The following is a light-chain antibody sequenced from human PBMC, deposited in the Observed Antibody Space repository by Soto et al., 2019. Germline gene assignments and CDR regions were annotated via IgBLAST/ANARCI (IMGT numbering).Light chain of an antibody. J-gene: IGLJ3*02. CDR3: SLYTSSSDWV. Sequence: QSALTQPPSVSGSPGQSVTISCTGTSSDVGSYNRVSWYQQPPGTAPKLMIYEVSNRPSGVPDRFSGSKSGNTASLTISGLQAEGEADYYCSLYTSSSDWVFGGGTKLTVL. CDR1: SSDVGSYNR. CDR2: EVS. V-gene: IGLV2-18*01.